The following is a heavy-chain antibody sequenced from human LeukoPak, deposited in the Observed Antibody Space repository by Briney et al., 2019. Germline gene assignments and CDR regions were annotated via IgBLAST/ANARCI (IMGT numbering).Heavy chain of an antibody. D-gene: IGHD3-3*01. J-gene: IGHJ6*03. CDR2: INHSGST. Sequence: SETLSLTCAVYGGSFSGYYWSWIRQPPGKGLEWIGEINHSGSTNYNPSLKSRVTISVDTSKNQFSLKLSSVTAADTAVYYCARGPSTTIFGVVIASYYYMDVWGKGTTVTVSS. V-gene: IGHV4-34*01. CDR3: ARGPSTTIFGVVIASYYYMDV. CDR1: GGSFSGYY.